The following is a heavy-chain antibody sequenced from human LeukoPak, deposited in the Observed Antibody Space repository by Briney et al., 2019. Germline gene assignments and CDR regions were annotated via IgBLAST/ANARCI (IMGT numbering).Heavy chain of an antibody. CDR3: ARDWAGEFDF. D-gene: IGHD7-27*01. V-gene: IGHV3-7*04. CDR1: GFTFNDYW. J-gene: IGHJ4*02. Sequence: PGGSLRLSCGASGFTFNDYWMSWVRQPPGTGLEWVANINQDGSEKYYVDSVKGRLTISRDNDKNSLYLQMNTLRVEDTAVYYCARDWAGEFDFWGQGSLVTVSS. CDR2: INQDGSEK.